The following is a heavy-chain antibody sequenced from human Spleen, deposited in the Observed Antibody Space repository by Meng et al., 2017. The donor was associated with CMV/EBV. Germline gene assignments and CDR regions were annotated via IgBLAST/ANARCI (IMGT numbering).Heavy chain of an antibody. CDR3: ARDHPAAIAYDAFDI. V-gene: IGHV3-30*03. CDR2: ISYDGSTK. Sequence: GGSLRLSCATSGFTFSNYGMHWVRQAPGKGLEWVAVISYDGSTKYYADSVKGRFTISRDNSKNTVYLQMNSLKTEDSAVYSCARDHPAAIAYDAFDIWGQGTMVTVSS. CDR1: GFTFSNYG. D-gene: IGHD2-2*01. J-gene: IGHJ3*02.